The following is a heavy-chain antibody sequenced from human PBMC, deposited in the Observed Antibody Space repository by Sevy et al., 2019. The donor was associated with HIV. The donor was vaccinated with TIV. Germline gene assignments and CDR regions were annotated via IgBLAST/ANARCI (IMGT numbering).Heavy chain of an antibody. J-gene: IGHJ4*02. V-gene: IGHV3-23*01. D-gene: IGHD2-21*01. Sequence: GGSLRLSCAASGFTFSNYAMSWVRQAPGKGLEWVSSIRISGGNTYYGDSVKGRFTIPRDNSKNTCYLQMNSLRAEDTSVYYCAKEWTQLSDWYGEFDYWGQGSLVTVSS. CDR1: GFTFSNYA. CDR3: AKEWTQLSDWYGEFDY. CDR2: IRISGGNT.